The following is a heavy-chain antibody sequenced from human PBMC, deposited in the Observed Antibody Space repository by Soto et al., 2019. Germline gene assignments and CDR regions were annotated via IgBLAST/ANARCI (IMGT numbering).Heavy chain of an antibody. D-gene: IGHD5-12*01. CDR1: GFTFSSYA. Sequence: GGSLRLSCVGSGFTFSSYAMSWVRQAPGKGLEWVSAISGSGGSTYYADSVKGRFTISRDNSKNTLYLQMNSLRAEDTAVYYCAKVGWLRLKGIFDYWGQGTLVTVSS. J-gene: IGHJ4*02. V-gene: IGHV3-23*01. CDR2: ISGSGGST. CDR3: AKVGWLRLKGIFDY.